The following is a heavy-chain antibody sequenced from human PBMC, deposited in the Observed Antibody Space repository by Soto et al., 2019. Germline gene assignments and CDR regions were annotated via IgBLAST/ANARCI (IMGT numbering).Heavy chain of an antibody. CDR2: ISGSGGST. Sequence: PGGSLSLSCAASGFTFSSYAMSWVRQAPGKGLEWVSAISGSGGSTYYADSVKGRFTISRDNSKNTLYLQMNSLRAEDTAVYYCASPGGYCTNGVCYTIDHNWFDPWGQGTLVTVS. CDR1: GFTFSSYA. CDR3: ASPGGYCTNGVCYTIDHNWFDP. J-gene: IGHJ5*02. D-gene: IGHD2-8*01. V-gene: IGHV3-23*01.